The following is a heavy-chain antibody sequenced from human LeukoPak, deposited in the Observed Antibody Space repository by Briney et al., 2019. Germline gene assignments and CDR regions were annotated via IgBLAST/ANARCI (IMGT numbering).Heavy chain of an antibody. CDR3: ARVISGWPSAVDY. D-gene: IGHD6-19*01. CDR2: IYYSGTT. J-gene: IGHJ4*02. V-gene: IGHV4-59*01. CDR1: GGSISIYY. Sequence: SETLSLTCTVSGGSISIYYWSWIRQPPGKGLEWIGYIYYSGTTNYNPSLRSRVTISVDTSKNQFSLTRASVTAADTAVYYCARVISGWPSAVDYWGQGTLVTVSS.